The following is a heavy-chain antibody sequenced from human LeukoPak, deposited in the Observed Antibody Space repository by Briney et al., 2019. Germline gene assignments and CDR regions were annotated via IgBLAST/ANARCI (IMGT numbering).Heavy chain of an antibody. J-gene: IGHJ4*02. CDR2: IIPIFGTA. Sequence: SVKVSCKASGGTFSSYAISWVRQAPGQGLEWMGGIIPIFGTANYAQKFPGRVTITTDESTSTASMELSSLRSEDTAVYYCARSPDILTGYYYFDYWGQGTLVTVSS. CDR1: GGTFSSYA. CDR3: ARSPDILTGYYYFDY. V-gene: IGHV1-69*05. D-gene: IGHD3-9*01.